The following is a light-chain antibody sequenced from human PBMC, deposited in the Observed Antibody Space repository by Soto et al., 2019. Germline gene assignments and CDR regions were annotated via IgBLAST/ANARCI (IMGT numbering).Light chain of an antibody. CDR1: QSVRGSY. Sequence: EIVLTQSPGTLSLSPGERATLPCRASQSVRGSYLAWYRQKPGQAPRLLIYGATSRATGIPDRFSGSGSGTDFTLTISRLEPEDFAVYYCQQYDSTPLYTFGQGTKVDIK. V-gene: IGKV3-20*01. CDR2: GAT. J-gene: IGKJ2*01. CDR3: QQYDSTPLYT.